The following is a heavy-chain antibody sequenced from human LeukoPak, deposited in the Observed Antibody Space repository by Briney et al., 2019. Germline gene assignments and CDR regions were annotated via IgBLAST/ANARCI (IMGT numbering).Heavy chain of an antibody. D-gene: IGHD1-26*01. CDR1: GGTFSSCA. J-gene: IGHJ4*02. V-gene: IGHV1-69*05. Sequence: SVKVSCKASGGTFSSCAISWVRQAPGQGLEWMGRIIPIFGTANYAQKFQGRVTITTDESTSTAYMELSSLRSEDTAVYYCARAFLTRTPYSGSYYTGFDYWGQGTLLTVSS. CDR2: IIPIFGTA. CDR3: ARAFLTRTPYSGSYYTGFDY.